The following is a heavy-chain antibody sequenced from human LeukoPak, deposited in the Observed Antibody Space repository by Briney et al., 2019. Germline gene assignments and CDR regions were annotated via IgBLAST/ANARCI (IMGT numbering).Heavy chain of an antibody. CDR1: GFTFSSYA. D-gene: IGHD1-14*01. CDR3: AKPARTDYADY. V-gene: IGHV3-30*18. CDR2: ISYDGSNK. Sequence: GGSLRLSCAASGFTFSSYAMHWVRQAPGKGLEWVAVISYDGSNKYYADSVKGRFTISRDNSKNTLYLQMNRLRAEDTAVYYCAKPARTDYADYWGQGTLVTVSS. J-gene: IGHJ4*02.